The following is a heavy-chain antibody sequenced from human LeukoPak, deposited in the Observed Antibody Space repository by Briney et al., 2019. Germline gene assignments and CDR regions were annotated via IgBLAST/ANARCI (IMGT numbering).Heavy chain of an antibody. J-gene: IGHJ5*02. Sequence: PGRSLRLSCAASGFTFSSFGMHWVRQAPGKGLEWVSVISYDESNKYYADSVKGRFTISRDNSKNTLYLQMNSLRAEDTAVYYCAKEGRGALLWFGELLSGWFDPWGQGTLVTVSS. CDR2: ISYDESNK. CDR1: GFTFSSFG. V-gene: IGHV3-30*18. CDR3: AKEGRGALLWFGELLSGWFDP. D-gene: IGHD3-10*01.